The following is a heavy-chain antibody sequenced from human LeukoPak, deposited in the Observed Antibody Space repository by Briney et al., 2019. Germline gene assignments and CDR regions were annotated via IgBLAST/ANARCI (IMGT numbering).Heavy chain of an antibody. D-gene: IGHD4-17*01. CDR3: AKDHGANYYYYMDV. Sequence: GGSLRLSCAASGFSFSSYVMHWVRQAPGKGLEWVAVIWYDGSNKYYADSVKGRFTISRDNSKNTLYLQMNSLRAEDTAVYYCAKDHGANYYYYMDVWGKGITVTVSS. J-gene: IGHJ6*03. CDR2: IWYDGSNK. V-gene: IGHV3-33*06. CDR1: GFSFSSYV.